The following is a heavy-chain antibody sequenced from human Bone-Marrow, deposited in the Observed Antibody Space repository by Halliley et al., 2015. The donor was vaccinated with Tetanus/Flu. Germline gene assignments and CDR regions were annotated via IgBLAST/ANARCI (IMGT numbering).Heavy chain of an antibody. D-gene: IGHD3-10*01. Sequence: WGGQINYDGRSPNYADSVRGRFAISRDDGKNTLYLQMNSLRDEDTGVYFCARYGTYYYAMDVWGQGTTVTVSS. CDR2: INYDGRSP. J-gene: IGHJ6*02. CDR3: ARYGTYYYAMDV. V-gene: IGHV3-74*01.